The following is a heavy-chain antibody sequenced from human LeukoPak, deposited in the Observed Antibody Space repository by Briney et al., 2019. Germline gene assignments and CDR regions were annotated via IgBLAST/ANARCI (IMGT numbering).Heavy chain of an antibody. CDR3: ARSYDILTGYYPSGFDY. D-gene: IGHD3-9*01. CDR1: GFTFSSYS. CDR2: IYYSGST. J-gene: IGHJ4*02. Sequence: GSLRLSCAASGFTFSSYSMTWVRQAPGKGLEWIGYIYYSGSTNYNPSLKSRVTISVDTSKNQFSLKLSSVTAADTAVYYCARSYDILTGYYPSGFDYWGQGTLVTVSS. V-gene: IGHV4-59*01.